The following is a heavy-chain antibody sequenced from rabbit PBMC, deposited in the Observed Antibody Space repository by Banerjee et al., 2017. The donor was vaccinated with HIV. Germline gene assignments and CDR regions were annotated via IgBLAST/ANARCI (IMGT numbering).Heavy chain of an antibody. CDR2: IYAGTSGST. CDR1: GFSFSSYYY. J-gene: IGHJ4*01. Sequence: QDQLVESGGGLVQPEGSLTLTCTASGFSFSSYYYMCWVRQAPGKGLEWIACIYAGTSGSTYYSRWAKGRFTISKTSSTTVTLQMTGLTAADTATYFCAREFAGTSDYRGYFFDLWGQGTLVTVS. V-gene: IGHV1S45*01. D-gene: IGHD8-1*01. CDR3: AREFAGTSDYRGYFFDL.